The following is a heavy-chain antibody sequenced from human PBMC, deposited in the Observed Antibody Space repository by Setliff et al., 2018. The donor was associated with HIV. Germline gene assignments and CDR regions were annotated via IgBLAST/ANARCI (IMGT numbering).Heavy chain of an antibody. CDR3: AGSWIRLWSRILFCGGDCYSPFDY. CDR1: GGSISSSSYY. Sequence: SETLSLTCTVSGGSISSSSYYWAWLRQPPGKGLEWIGSLYSGGSTYYTPPLSSRITMSLHTAKNQFSLNLTSVTAADTAVYYCAGSWIRLWSRILFCGGDCYSPFDYWGQGSLVTVSS. CDR2: LYSGGST. V-gene: IGHV4-39*01. J-gene: IGHJ4*01. D-gene: IGHD2-21*01.